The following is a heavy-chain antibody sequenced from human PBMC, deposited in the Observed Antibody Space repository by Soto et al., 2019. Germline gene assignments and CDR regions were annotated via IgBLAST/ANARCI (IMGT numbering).Heavy chain of an antibody. CDR1: GFTFSSYW. CDR2: INSDGSST. CDR3: ARVGGSAAFDI. J-gene: IGHJ3*02. Sequence: GGSLRLSCAASGFTFSSYWMHWVRQAPGKGLVWVSRINSDGSSTIYADSVKGRFTISRDNAKNTLYLQMNSLRAEDTAVYYCARVGGSAAFDIWGQGTMVTVSS. V-gene: IGHV3-74*01. D-gene: IGHD3-10*01.